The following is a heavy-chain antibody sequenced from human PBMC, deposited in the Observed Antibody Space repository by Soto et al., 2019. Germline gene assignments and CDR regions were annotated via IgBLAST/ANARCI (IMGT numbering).Heavy chain of an antibody. J-gene: IGHJ6*02. V-gene: IGHV3-23*01. CDR2: ISGSGGST. Sequence: EVQLLESGGGLVQPGGSLRLSCAASGFTFSSYAMSWVRQAPGKGLEWVSAISGSGGSTYYAESVKGRFTISRDNSKNTLDLPMSSLGAEDTAVNYCAKGGGIAAAGEDYYGMDVWGQGTTVTVSS. CDR3: AKGGGIAAAGEDYYGMDV. CDR1: GFTFSSYA. D-gene: IGHD6-13*01.